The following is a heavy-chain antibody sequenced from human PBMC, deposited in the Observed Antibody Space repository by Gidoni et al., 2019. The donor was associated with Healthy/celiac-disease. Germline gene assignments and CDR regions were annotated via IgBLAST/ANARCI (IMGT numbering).Heavy chain of an antibody. CDR1: GSSFTSYW. CDR3: ARRGKGSGSPDY. CDR2: IYPGDSDT. D-gene: IGHD3-10*01. V-gene: IGHV5-51*01. J-gene: IGHJ4*02. Sequence: EVRLVQSGAEVKKPGESLKLYCKGSGSSFTSYWLGWVRQMPGKGLEWMGIIYPGDSDTSDSPSFQGQVTISADNSISTAYLQWSSLKASDTAMYYCARRGKGSGSPDYWGQGTLVTVSS.